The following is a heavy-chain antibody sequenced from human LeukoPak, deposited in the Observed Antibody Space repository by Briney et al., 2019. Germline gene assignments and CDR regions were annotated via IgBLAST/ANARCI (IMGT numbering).Heavy chain of an antibody. D-gene: IGHD2-21*02. V-gene: IGHV7-4-1*02. CDR2: ISTNTGNP. Sequence: ASVKVSCEASGYTFTSYAMNWVRQAPGQGLEWMGWISTNTGNPTYAQGFTGRFVFSLDTSVSTAYLQISSLKAEDTAVYYCARKILLDAFDIWGQGTMVTVSS. J-gene: IGHJ3*02. CDR3: ARKILLDAFDI. CDR1: GYTFTSYA.